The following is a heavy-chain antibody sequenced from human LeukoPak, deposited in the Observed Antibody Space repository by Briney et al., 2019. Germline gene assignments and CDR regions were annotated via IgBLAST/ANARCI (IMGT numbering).Heavy chain of an antibody. CDR2: IYYSGST. CDR3: ASGDDYGDYWSWFDP. D-gene: IGHD4-17*01. J-gene: IGHJ5*02. V-gene: IGHV4-34*01. CDR1: GGSFGGYY. Sequence: PSETLSLTCAVYGGSFGGYYWSWIRQPPGKGLEWIGSIYYSGSTYYNPSLKSRVTISVDTSKNQFSLKLSSVTAADTAVYYCASGDDYGDYWSWFDPWGQGTLVTASS.